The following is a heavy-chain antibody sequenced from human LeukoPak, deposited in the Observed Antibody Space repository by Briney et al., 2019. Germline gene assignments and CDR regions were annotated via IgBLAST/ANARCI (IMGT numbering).Heavy chain of an antibody. CDR1: GYTFTGYY. J-gene: IGHJ3*02. V-gene: IGHV1-69*05. D-gene: IGHD2-15*01. CDR3: ARGDIVVVRAFDI. CDR2: IIPIFGTA. Sequence: SVKVSCKAPGYTFTGYYMHWVRQAPGQGLEWMGRIIPIFGTANYAQKFQGRVTITTDESTSTAYMELSSLRSEDTAVYYCARGDIVVVRAFDIWGQGTMVTVSS.